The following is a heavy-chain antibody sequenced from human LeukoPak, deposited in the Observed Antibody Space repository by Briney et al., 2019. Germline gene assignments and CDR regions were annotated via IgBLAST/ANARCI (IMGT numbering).Heavy chain of an antibody. Sequence: PSETLSLTCAVYGGSFSGYYWSWIRQPPGKGLEWIGEINHSGSTNYNPSLKSRVTISVDTSKNQFSLKLSSVTAADTAVYYCARARYYYEDYWGQGTLVTVSS. D-gene: IGHD3-10*01. J-gene: IGHJ4*02. CDR2: INHSGST. CDR1: GGSFSGYY. V-gene: IGHV4-34*01. CDR3: ARARYYYEDY.